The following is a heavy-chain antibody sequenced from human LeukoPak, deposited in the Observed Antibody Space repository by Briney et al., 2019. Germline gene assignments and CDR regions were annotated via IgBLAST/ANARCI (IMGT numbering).Heavy chain of an antibody. J-gene: IGHJ4*02. D-gene: IGHD3-9*01. CDR3: ARGRLRYFDWLPDY. CDR2: IEQDGSEK. CDR1: GFTFSSYW. V-gene: IGHV3-7*01. Sequence: GGSLRLSCAASGFTFSSYWMSWVRQAPGKGLEWVANIEQDGSEKYYVDSVKGRFTLSRDNAKNSLYLQMNSLRAEDTAVYYCARGRLRYFDWLPDYWGQGTLVTVSS.